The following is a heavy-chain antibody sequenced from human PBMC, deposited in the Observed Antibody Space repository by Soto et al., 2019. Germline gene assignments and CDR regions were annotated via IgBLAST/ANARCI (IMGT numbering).Heavy chain of an antibody. D-gene: IGHD6-13*01. Sequence: SETLSLTCTVSGSSVSSGSYYWSWIRQPPGKGLEWIGYIYYSGSTNYNPSLKSRVTISVDTSKNQFSLKLSSVTAADTAVYYCARGPYSSSWYYYYGMDVWGQGTTVTVSS. CDR1: GSSVSSGSYY. CDR2: IYYSGST. V-gene: IGHV4-61*01. J-gene: IGHJ6*02. CDR3: ARGPYSSSWYYYYGMDV.